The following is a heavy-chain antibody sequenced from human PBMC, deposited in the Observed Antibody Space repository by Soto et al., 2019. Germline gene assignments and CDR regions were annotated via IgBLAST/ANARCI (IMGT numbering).Heavy chain of an antibody. CDR2: LSYDESNK. CDR3: ARDPETTGYFDY. J-gene: IGHJ4*02. V-gene: IGHV3-30-3*01. CDR1: GFTFSTYA. Sequence: QVQLVESGGGVVQPGRSLRLSCAASGFTFSTYAMQWVRQAPGKGLEWVAVLSYDESNKYYADSVKGRFTISRDNSKNTLYLQMNSLRTEDTAVYYCARDPETTGYFDYWGQGTLVSVSS.